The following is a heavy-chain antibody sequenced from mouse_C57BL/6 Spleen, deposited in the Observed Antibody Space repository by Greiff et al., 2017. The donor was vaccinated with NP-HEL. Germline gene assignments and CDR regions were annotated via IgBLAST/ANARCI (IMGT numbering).Heavy chain of an antibody. CDR3: ARSYYGSSYPAWFAY. CDR2: LNPNYGTT. Sequence: EVKLQESGPELVKPGASVKISCKASGYSFTDYNMNWVKQSTGKSLEWIGVLNPNYGTTSYNQKFTGKATLTVDQSSSTAYMQLNSLTSEDSAVYYCARSYYGSSYPAWFAYWGQGTLVTVSA. D-gene: IGHD1-1*01. CDR1: GYSFTDYN. J-gene: IGHJ3*01. V-gene: IGHV1-39*01.